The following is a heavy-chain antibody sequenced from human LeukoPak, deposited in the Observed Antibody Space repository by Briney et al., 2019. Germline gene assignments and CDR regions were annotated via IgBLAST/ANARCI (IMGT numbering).Heavy chain of an antibody. Sequence: ASVKVSCKASGYTFTSYGISWVRQAPGQGLEWMGWISAYSGNTNYAQKPQGRVTMTTDTSTSTAYMELRSLRSDDTAVYYCARDAVSEGRIDYWGQGTLVTVSS. D-gene: IGHD4-4*01. J-gene: IGHJ4*02. CDR1: GYTFTSYG. CDR2: ISAYSGNT. V-gene: IGHV1-18*01. CDR3: ARDAVSEGRIDY.